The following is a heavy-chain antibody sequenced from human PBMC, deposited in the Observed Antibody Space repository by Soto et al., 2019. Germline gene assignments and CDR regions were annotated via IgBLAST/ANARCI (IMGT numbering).Heavy chain of an antibody. J-gene: IGHJ6*02. V-gene: IGHV1-69*01. Sequence: QVQLVQSGAEVKKPGSSVKVSCKASGGTFSSNAISWVRQAPGQGLERMGGIIPISGTANYAQKFQGRVTISGDESTSTGYMELSSLRSEDTAVYYCARSQGSSTSLEIYYYYYYGMDVWGQGTTVTVSS. CDR1: GGTFSSNA. CDR3: ARSQGSSTSLEIYYYYYYGMDV. CDR2: IIPISGTA. D-gene: IGHD2-2*01.